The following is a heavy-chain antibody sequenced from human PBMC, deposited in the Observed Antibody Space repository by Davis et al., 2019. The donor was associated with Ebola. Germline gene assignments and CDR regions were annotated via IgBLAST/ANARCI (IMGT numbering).Heavy chain of an antibody. Sequence: GGSLRLSCAASGFTFSSYAMHWVRQAPGKGLEWVAVISYDGSNKYYADSVKGRFTISRDNSKNTLYLQMNSLRAEDTAVYYCARALRGVIEYFDYWGQGTLVTVSS. CDR1: GFTFSSYA. D-gene: IGHD2-21*01. J-gene: IGHJ4*02. CDR3: ARALRGVIEYFDY. CDR2: ISYDGSNK. V-gene: IGHV3-30-3*01.